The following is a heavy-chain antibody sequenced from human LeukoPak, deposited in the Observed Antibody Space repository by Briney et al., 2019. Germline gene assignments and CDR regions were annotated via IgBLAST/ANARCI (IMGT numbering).Heavy chain of an antibody. Sequence: SETLSLTCTVSGGSISSYYWSWFRQPPGKGLEWIGYIYYSGSTNYNPSLKSRVTISVDTSKNQFSLKLSSVTAADTAVYYCARDGEAYGSGSYHLHWFDPWGQGTLVTVSS. D-gene: IGHD3-10*01. CDR1: GGSISSYY. CDR3: ARDGEAYGSGSYHLHWFDP. CDR2: IYYSGST. V-gene: IGHV4-59*01. J-gene: IGHJ5*02.